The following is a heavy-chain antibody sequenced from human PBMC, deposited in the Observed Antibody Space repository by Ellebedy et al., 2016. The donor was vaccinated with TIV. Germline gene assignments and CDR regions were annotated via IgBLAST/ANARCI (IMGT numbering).Heavy chain of an antibody. CDR1: GDSINSGGFY. D-gene: IGHD4-23*01. J-gene: IGHJ4*02. CDR3: ARDFAGNSGQTD. CDR2: IYHTGST. V-gene: IGHV4-31*03. Sequence: SETLSLTXTVSGDSINSGGFYWTWIRQFPGKGLEWIGYIYHTGSTFYNPPLESRLTMSVDTSKNQFSLKLTSVTAADTAIYYCARDFAGNSGQTDWGQGTLVTVSS.